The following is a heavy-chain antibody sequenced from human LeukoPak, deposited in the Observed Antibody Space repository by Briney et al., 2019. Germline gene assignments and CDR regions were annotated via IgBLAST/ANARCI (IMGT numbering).Heavy chain of an antibody. J-gene: IGHJ4*02. CDR1: GGSFSGYY. V-gene: IGHV4-34*01. Sequence: SETLSLTCAVYGGSFSGYYWSWIRQPPGKGREWIGEINHSGSTNYNPSLKSRVTISVDTSKNQFSLKLSSVTAADTATDYCARTAGGSGGTWPFDYWGQGTLVTVSS. CDR2: INHSGST. CDR3: ARTAGGSGGTWPFDY. D-gene: IGHD2-8*02.